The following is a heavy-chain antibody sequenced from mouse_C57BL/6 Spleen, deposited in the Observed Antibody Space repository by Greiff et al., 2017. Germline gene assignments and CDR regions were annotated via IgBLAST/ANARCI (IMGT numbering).Heavy chain of an antibody. V-gene: IGHV5-9*01. J-gene: IGHJ3*01. Sequence: EVMLVESGGGLVKPGGSLKLSCAASGFTFSSYTMSWVRQTPEKRLEWVATISGGGGNTYYPDSVKGRFTISRDNAKNTLYLQMSSLRSEDTALYYCARHENDYDGFAYWGQGTLVTVSA. D-gene: IGHD2-4*01. CDR1: GFTFSSYT. CDR3: ARHENDYDGFAY. CDR2: ISGGGGNT.